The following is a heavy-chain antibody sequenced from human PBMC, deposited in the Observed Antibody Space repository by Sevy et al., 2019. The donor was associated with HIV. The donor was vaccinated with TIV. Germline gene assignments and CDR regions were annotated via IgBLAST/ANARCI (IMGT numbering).Heavy chain of an antibody. CDR2: IYYSGST. D-gene: IGHD6-6*01. V-gene: IGHV4-30-4*01. CDR3: ARVIAARLWGEDDY. CDR1: GGSISSGDYY. J-gene: IGHJ4*02. Sequence: SETLSLTCTVSGGSISSGDYYWSWIRQPPGKGLEWIGYIYYSGSTYYHPSLKSRVTISVDTSKNQFSLKLSSVTAADTAVYYCARVIAARLWGEDDYWGQGTLVTVSS.